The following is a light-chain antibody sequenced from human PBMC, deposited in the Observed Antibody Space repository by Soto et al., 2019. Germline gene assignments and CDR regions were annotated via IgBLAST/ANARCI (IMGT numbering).Light chain of an antibody. Sequence: EIVLKQSPGTLSLSPGEGATLSCRAGQSVSSSQLAWYQQKPGQAPRLLVYGASSRATGIPERFSGSVSETDFTLSISRLEPEDFAVYYCQHYGNSPLTFGQGTKVDI. CDR1: QSVSSSQ. J-gene: IGKJ1*01. CDR3: QHYGNSPLT. CDR2: GAS. V-gene: IGKV3-20*01.